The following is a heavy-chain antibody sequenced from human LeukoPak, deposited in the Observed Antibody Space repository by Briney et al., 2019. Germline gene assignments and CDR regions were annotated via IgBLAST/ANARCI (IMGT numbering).Heavy chain of an antibody. V-gene: IGHV3-7*01. D-gene: IGHD3-22*01. CDR3: ARVSGYYDSSGYSYFYRADYYYYMDV. J-gene: IGHJ6*03. Sequence: GGSLRLSCAASGFTFSSYWMSWVRQAPGKGLEWVANIKQDGSEKYYVDSVKGRFTISRDNAKNSLYLQMNSLRAEDTAVYYCARVSGYYDSSGYSYFYRADYYYYMDVWGKGTTVTVSS. CDR2: IKQDGSEK. CDR1: GFTFSSYW.